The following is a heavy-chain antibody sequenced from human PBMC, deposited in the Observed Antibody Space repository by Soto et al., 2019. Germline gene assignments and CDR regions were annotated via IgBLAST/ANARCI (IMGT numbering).Heavy chain of an antibody. D-gene: IGHD5-18*01. V-gene: IGHV4-31*03. CDR1: GCSITSGGYY. Sequence: QVQLQESGPGLVKPSQTLSLTCTVSGCSITSGGYYWSWIRQHPGKGLKWIGYIYYSGSTYYNPSLKSRVTISVDTSKNQFSLKLSSVTAADTAVYYCARVRGYGRTQNWFDPWGQGTLVTVSS. CDR3: ARVRGYGRTQNWFDP. CDR2: IYYSGST. J-gene: IGHJ5*02.